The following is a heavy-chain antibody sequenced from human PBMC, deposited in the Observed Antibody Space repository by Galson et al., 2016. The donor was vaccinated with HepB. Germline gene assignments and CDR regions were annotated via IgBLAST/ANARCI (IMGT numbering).Heavy chain of an antibody. CDR2: ISGSGDKT. D-gene: IGHD6-19*01. CDR1: AFTFTNYG. J-gene: IGHJ4*02. Sequence: SLRLSCAASAFTFTNYGMTWVRQAPGKGLEWVSAISGSGDKTYYADSMRGRFTISRDNSKNTLYLQMNSLRAEDTALYYCAKAKDRGYDSGCLDNWGQGTLVIVSS. CDR3: AKAKDRGYDSGCLDN. V-gene: IGHV3-23*01.